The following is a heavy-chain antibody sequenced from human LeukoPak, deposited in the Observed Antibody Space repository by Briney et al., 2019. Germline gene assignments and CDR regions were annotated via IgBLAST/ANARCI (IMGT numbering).Heavy chain of an antibody. CDR3: ARTRSGWRSIRPYYFDY. D-gene: IGHD6-19*01. J-gene: IGHJ4*02. CDR1: GGSISSYY. Sequence: PSETLSLTCTVSGGSISSYYWSWIRQPPGKGLEWIGYIYYSGSTNYNPSLKSRVTISVDTSKNQFSLKLSSVTAADTAVYHCARTRSGWRSIRPYYFDYWGQGTLVTVSS. CDR2: IYYSGST. V-gene: IGHV4-59*01.